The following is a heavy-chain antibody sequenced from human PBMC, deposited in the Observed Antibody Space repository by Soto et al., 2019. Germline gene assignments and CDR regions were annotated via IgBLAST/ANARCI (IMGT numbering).Heavy chain of an antibody. D-gene: IGHD3-10*01. CDR1: GGSISSYY. CDR2: IYYSGST. CDR3: ARQGFGPLHGLVDV. V-gene: IGHV4-59*08. J-gene: IGHJ6*02. Sequence: SETLSLTCTVSGGSISSYYWCWIRQPPGKGLEWIGYIYYSGSTNYNPSLKSRVTISVDTSKNQFSLKLSSVTAADTALYYCARQGFGPLHGLVDVWGQGTTVTVSS.